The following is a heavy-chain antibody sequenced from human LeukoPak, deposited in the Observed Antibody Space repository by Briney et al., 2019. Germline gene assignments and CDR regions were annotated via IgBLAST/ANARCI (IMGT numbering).Heavy chain of an antibody. CDR1: GGFISSGSYY. CDR2: IYSSGIT. J-gene: IGHJ5*02. V-gene: IGHV4-61*10. Sequence: SETLSLTCTVSGGFISSGSYYWNWIRQPAGKGLEWIGRIYSSGITNYKSSLKSRVTISIDTSKNQFSLKLSSVTAADTAVYYCAREGYSSSSATLANWFDPWGQGTLVTVSS. CDR3: AREGYSSSSATLANWFDP. D-gene: IGHD6-6*01.